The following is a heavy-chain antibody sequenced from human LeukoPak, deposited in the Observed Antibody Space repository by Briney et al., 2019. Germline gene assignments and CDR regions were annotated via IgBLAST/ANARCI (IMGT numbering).Heavy chain of an antibody. CDR2: IYPGDYYT. D-gene: IGHD6-19*01. Sequence: GESPETLLSSLGYHLHYLWHGRVPQMPGKGLEWMGIIYPGDYYTRYSPSFQGQVTISADKSISTAYLQWSSLKASDTAMYYCSLAGRAVDYNCFDPWGQGTLVTVSS. V-gene: IGHV5-51*01. J-gene: IGHJ5*02. CDR1: GYHLHYLW. CDR3: SLAGRAVDYNCFDP.